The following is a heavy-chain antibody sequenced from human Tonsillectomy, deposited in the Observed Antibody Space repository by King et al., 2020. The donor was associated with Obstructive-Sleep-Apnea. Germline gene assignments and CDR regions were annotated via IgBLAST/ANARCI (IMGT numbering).Heavy chain of an antibody. CDR3: ARGGYYYFDY. CDR1: GGSISTYY. CDR2: IYYSGST. J-gene: IGHJ4*02. V-gene: IGHV4-59*08. Sequence: VQLQESGPGLVKPSETLSLTCSVSGGSISTYYWSWIRQPPGKGLEWIGYIYYSGSTNYNPSLKSRITMSVDTSKNQFSLNLSSVTAADTAFYYCARGGYYYFDYWGQGTLATVSS. D-gene: IGHD3-3*01.